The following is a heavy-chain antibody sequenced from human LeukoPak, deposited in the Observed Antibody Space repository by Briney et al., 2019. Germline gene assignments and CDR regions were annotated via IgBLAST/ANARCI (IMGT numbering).Heavy chain of an antibody. D-gene: IGHD2-15*01. Sequence: GGSLRLSCAASGFTFTNYAMSWIRQAPGKGLEWVSAISGSGGSTYCADSVKGRFTISRDNSKNTLYLQMNSLRAEDTAVYYCANYGGSLLYFQHWGQGTLVTVSS. CDR1: GFTFTNYA. CDR2: ISGSGGST. CDR3: ANYGGSLLYFQH. V-gene: IGHV3-23*01. J-gene: IGHJ1*01.